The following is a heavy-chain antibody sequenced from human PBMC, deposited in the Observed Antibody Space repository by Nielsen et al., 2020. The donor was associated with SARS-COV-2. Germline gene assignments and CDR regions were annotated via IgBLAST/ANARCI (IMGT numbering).Heavy chain of an antibody. CDR3: LQGGAS. CDR1: GFSFRTSW. J-gene: IGHJ5*02. D-gene: IGHD1-1*01. V-gene: IGHV3-7*05. CDR2: IHPDGSVK. Sequence: GESLKISCAASGFSFRTSWMNWVRQGPGKRPEWVANIHPDGSVKRHVDSVMGRFTIPRDNARDSLYLQMNNLRAEDTAIYYCLQGGASWGQGTLVTVSS.